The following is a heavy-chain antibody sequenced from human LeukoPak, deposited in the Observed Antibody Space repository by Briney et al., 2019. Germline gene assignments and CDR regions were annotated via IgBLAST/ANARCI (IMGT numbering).Heavy chain of an antibody. J-gene: IGHJ4*02. D-gene: IGHD3-3*01. V-gene: IGHV1-18*01. CDR2: INPYSDNT. CDR3: ARYDFWSGYHFDY. CDR1: GYTFTSYG. Sequence: ASVKVSCKASGYTFTSYGMSWVRQAPGQGLEWMGWINPYSDNTDYAQQCQGRVTMTTDMSTGTAHMELRSLRSDDTAVYYCARYDFWSGYHFDYWGQGTLVTVSS.